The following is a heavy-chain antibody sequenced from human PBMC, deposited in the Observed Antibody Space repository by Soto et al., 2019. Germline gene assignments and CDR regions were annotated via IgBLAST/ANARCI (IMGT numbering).Heavy chain of an antibody. D-gene: IGHD3-22*01. V-gene: IGHV4-4*07. J-gene: IGHJ4*02. CDR3: ARDHPLDYYDSSGYLDY. Sequence: PSETLSPTCDVSGYSISSNYYWSWIRQRARKGLEWIGRIYTSGSTNYNPSLKSRVTMSVDTSKNQFSLKLSSVTAADTAVYYCARDHPLDYYDSSGYLDYWGQGTLVTVSS. CDR2: IYTSGST. CDR1: GYSISSNYY.